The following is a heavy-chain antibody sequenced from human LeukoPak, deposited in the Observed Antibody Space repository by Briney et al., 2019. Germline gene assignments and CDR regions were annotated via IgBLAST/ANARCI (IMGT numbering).Heavy chain of an antibody. Sequence: GASVKVSCKASGGTFSSYAISWVRQAPGQGLEWMGRIIPIFGTANYAQKFQGRVTITADKSTSTAYMELSSLRSDDTAVYYCARDLGSGYPNSFDYWGQGTLVTVSS. CDR1: GGTFSSYA. V-gene: IGHV1-69*06. D-gene: IGHD3-22*01. CDR2: IIPIFGTA. CDR3: ARDLGSGYPNSFDY. J-gene: IGHJ4*02.